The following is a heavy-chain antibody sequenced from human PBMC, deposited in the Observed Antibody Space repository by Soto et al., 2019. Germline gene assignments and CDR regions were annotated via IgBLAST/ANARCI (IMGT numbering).Heavy chain of an antibody. J-gene: IGHJ4*02. CDR1: GYTFTTYG. CDR3: VRGLASAYLDS. Sequence: ASVKVSCKASGYTFTTYGMHWVRQAPGQGLEWIGRINGNSGGTKYSQKFQGRVTMTRDTSTSTAYMELSRLRSDDTAVYYCVRGLASAYLDSWGQGTLVTVSS. CDR2: INGNSGGT. V-gene: IGHV1-2*02.